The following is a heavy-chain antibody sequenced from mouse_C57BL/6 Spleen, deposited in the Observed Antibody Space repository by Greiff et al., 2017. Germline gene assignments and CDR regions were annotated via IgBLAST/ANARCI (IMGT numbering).Heavy chain of an antibody. D-gene: IGHD1-1*01. V-gene: IGHV1-64*01. CDR3: RHYYGSSYGYFDV. CDR1: GYTFTSYW. J-gene: IGHJ1*03. Sequence: QVQLQQPGAELVKPGASVKLSCKASGYTFTSYWMHWVKQRPGQGLEWIGMIHPNSGSTNYNEKFKSKATLTVDKSSSTAYMQLSSLTSEDSAVXYCRHYYGSSYGYFDVWGTGTTVTVSS. CDR2: IHPNSGST.